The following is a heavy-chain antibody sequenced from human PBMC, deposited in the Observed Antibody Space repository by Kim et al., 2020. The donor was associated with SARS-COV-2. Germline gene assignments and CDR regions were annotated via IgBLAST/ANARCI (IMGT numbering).Heavy chain of an antibody. D-gene: IGHD3-10*01. Sequence: GGSLRLSCAASGFTFSSYSMNWVRQAPGKGLEWVSSISSSSSYIYYADSAKGRFTISRDNAKNSLYLQMNSLRAEDTAVYYCARHPSDYYGSRFHDYYGMDVWGQGTTVTVSS. V-gene: IGHV3-21*01. CDR2: ISSSSSYI. CDR1: GFTFSSYS. CDR3: ARHPSDYYGSRFHDYYGMDV. J-gene: IGHJ6*02.